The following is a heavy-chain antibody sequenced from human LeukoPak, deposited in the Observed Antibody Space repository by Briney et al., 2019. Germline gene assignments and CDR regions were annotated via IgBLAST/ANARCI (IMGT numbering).Heavy chain of an antibody. J-gene: IGHJ4*02. CDR1: GFTFRTFG. CDR3: AKGSAAAAVLDY. V-gene: IGHV3-30*18. CDR2: ISYDGKPK. Sequence: GGSLRLSCAASGFTFRTFGMHWVRQAPGKGLEWVAVISYDGKPKHFADSVKGRFTISRDNSKNTLFLQMNSLRYEDSAVYFCAKGSAAAAVLDYWGQGTLVTVSS. D-gene: IGHD6-13*01.